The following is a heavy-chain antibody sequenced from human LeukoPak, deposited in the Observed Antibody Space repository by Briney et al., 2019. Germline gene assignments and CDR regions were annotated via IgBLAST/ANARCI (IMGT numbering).Heavy chain of an antibody. D-gene: IGHD6-13*01. V-gene: IGHV4-4*02. Sequence: PSETLSLTCAVSGGSISSSNWWSWVRQPPGKGLEWIGEIYHSGSTNYNPSLKSRVTISVDKSKNQFSLKLSSVTAADTAVYYCARDQRSSWFSYGMDVWGQGTTVTVSS. J-gene: IGHJ6*02. CDR2: IYHSGST. CDR1: GGSISSSNW. CDR3: ARDQRSSWFSYGMDV.